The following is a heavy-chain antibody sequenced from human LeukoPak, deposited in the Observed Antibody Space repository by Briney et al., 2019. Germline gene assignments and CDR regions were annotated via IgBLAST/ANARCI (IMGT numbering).Heavy chain of an antibody. V-gene: IGHV4-61*05. CDR2: IYYSGST. CDR1: GGSISSSSYY. Sequence: SETLSLTCTVSGGSISSSSYYWGWIRQPPGKGLEWIGYIYYSGSTNYNPSLKSRVTISVDTSKNQFSLKLSSATATDTAVYYCARLRRDGYMNYAFDIWGQRTMVTVSS. CDR3: ARLRRDGYMNYAFDI. D-gene: IGHD5-24*01. J-gene: IGHJ3*02.